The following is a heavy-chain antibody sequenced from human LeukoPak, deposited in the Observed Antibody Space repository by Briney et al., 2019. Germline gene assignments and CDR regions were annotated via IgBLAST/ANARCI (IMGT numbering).Heavy chain of an antibody. J-gene: IGHJ4*02. Sequence: GGSLRLSCAASGFIFSSYAMNWVRQAPGKGLEWVSAITGSGGGTYYADSVKGRFTISRDNSKNTLYLQMNSLRAEDTAVYCCASRIAVAGPGPFDYWGQGTLVTVSS. CDR1: GFIFSSYA. V-gene: IGHV3-23*01. CDR3: ASRIAVAGPGPFDY. CDR2: ITGSGGGT. D-gene: IGHD6-19*01.